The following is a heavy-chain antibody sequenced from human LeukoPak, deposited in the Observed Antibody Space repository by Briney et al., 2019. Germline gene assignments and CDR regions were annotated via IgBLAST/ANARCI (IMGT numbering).Heavy chain of an antibody. J-gene: IGHJ3*02. CDR3: ARGLLRYFDWLLPTDAFDI. CDR2: MNPNSGNT. CDR1: GYTFTSYD. D-gene: IGHD3-9*01. Sequence: ASVKVSCKASGYTFTSYDINWVRQATGQGLEWMGWMNPNSGNTGYAQKFQGRVTMTRNTSISTAYMELSSLRSEDTAVYYCARGLLRYFDWLLPTDAFDIWGQGTMVTVSS. V-gene: IGHV1-8*01.